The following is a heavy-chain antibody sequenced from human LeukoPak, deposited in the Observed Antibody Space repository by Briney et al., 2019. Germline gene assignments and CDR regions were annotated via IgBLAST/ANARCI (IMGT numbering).Heavy chain of an antibody. CDR3: AKDQPLRFLEWDHAFDI. J-gene: IGHJ3*02. V-gene: IGHV3-23*01. CDR2: ISGSGGST. CDR1: GFTFSSYA. Sequence: GGSLRLSCAASGFTFSSYAMSWVRQAPGKGLEWVSAISGSGGSTYYADSVTGRFTISRDNSKNTLYLQMNGLRAEDTAVYYCAKDQPLRFLEWDHAFDIWGQGTMVTVSS. D-gene: IGHD3-3*01.